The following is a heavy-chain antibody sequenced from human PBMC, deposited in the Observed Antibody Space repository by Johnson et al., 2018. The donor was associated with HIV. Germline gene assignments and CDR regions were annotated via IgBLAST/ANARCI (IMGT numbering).Heavy chain of an antibody. CDR2: IGSSGSPI. CDR3: AKDLMYNWNDVGAFDI. V-gene: IGHV3-11*04. CDR1: GFTFSDYY. J-gene: IGHJ3*02. D-gene: IGHD1-1*01. Sequence: QVQLVESGGGLVKPGGSLRLSCAASGFTFSDYYMSWIRQAPGKGLEWISYIGSSGSPIYYADSVKGRFTISRDNSKNTLYLQMNSLRAEDTAVYYCAKDLMYNWNDVGAFDIWGQGTMVTVSS.